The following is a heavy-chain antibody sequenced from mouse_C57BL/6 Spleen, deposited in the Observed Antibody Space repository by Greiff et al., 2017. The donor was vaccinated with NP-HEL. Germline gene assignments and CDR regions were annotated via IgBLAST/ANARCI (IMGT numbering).Heavy chain of an antibody. Sequence: QVQLQQSGAELAKPGASVKLSCKASGYTFTSYWMHWVNQRPGQGLEWIGYINPSSGYTKYNQKFKDKATLTADKSSSTAYMQLSSLTYEDSAVYYCARGLSTVVATEAMDYWGQGTSVTVSS. V-gene: IGHV1-7*01. D-gene: IGHD1-1*01. CDR2: INPSSGYT. J-gene: IGHJ4*01. CDR1: GYTFTSYW. CDR3: ARGLSTVVATEAMDY.